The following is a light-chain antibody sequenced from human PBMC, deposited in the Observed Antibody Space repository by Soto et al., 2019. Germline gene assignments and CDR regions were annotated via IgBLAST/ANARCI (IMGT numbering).Light chain of an antibody. CDR1: QGITRY. V-gene: IGKV1-17*03. CDR3: LQYSNFPWT. CDR2: FAS. J-gene: IGKJ1*01. Sequence: DIQMTQSPSVMSASIGDAVTITCRASQGITRYLAWFQQHPGKVPKRLIYFASTSQSGVPSRFSASGSGTQFPLTLNGLQTEDFATYYCLQYSNFPWTFGQGTKVEI.